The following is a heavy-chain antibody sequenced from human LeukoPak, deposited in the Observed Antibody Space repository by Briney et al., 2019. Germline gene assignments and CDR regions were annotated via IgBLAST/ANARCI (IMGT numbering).Heavy chain of an antibody. CDR2: IYYSGST. V-gene: IGHV4-39*01. CDR3: ARGTDAAGKNY. Sequence: PSETLSLTCTVSGGSISSSSYYWGWNRQPPGKGLEWIGSIYYSGSTYYNPSLKSRVTISVDTSKNQFSLKLSSVTAADTAVYYCARGTDAAGKNYWGQGTLVTVSS. J-gene: IGHJ4*02. D-gene: IGHD6-13*01. CDR1: GGSISSSSYY.